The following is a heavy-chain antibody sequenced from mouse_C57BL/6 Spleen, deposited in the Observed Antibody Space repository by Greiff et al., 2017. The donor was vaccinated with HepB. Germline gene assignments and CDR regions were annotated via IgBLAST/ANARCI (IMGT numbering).Heavy chain of an antibody. Sequence: QVHVKQSGAELARPGASVKLSCKASGYTFTSYGISWVKQRTGQGLEWIGEIYPRSGNTYYNEKFKGKATLTADKSSSTAYMELRSLTSEDSAVYFCARDEDGLRRAWFAYWGQGTLVTVSA. J-gene: IGHJ3*01. D-gene: IGHD2-2*01. CDR2: IYPRSGNT. CDR3: ARDEDGLRRAWFAY. CDR1: GYTFTSYG. V-gene: IGHV1-81*01.